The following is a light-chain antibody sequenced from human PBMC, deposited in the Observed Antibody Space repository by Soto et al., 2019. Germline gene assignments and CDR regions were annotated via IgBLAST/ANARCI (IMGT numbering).Light chain of an antibody. J-gene: IGLJ2*01. V-gene: IGLV2-14*01. CDR2: EVN. CDR3: SSYTSTRLVV. CDR1: SSDVGGYNY. Sequence: QSALTQPASVSGSPGQSITISCTGTSSDVGGYNYVSWYQQHPDKAPKLMIYEVNNRPSGVSHRFSGSKSGNTASLTISGLQPEDEADYYCSSYTSTRLVVFGGGTKLTVL.